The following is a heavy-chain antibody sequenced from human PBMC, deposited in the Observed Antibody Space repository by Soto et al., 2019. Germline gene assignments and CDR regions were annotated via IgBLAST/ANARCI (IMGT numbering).Heavy chain of an antibody. Sequence: DSVKVSCKASGCTFTSSGISWVRQAPGQGLEWMGWISAYNGNTNYAQKLQGRVTMTTDTSTSTAYMELRSLRSDDTAVYYCARDCSGGSCSHQYFDYWGQGTLVTVSS. CDR2: ISAYNGNT. J-gene: IGHJ4*02. CDR1: GCTFTSSG. CDR3: ARDCSGGSCSHQYFDY. V-gene: IGHV1-18*01. D-gene: IGHD2-15*01.